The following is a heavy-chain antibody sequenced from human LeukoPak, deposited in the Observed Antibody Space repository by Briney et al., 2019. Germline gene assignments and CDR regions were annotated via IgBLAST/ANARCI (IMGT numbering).Heavy chain of an antibody. CDR1: GYFVTHHW. J-gene: IGHJ4*02. CDR3: AYSGSYYNPPFQY. Sequence: GESLKISCKGSGYFVTHHWIGWVRQMPGKGLEWMAIIHTGNSDGKYSPSFQGQVTMSVDKSISTAYLQWSSLKASDTAMYYCAYSGSYYNPPFQYWGQGTLVTVSP. D-gene: IGHD3-10*01. CDR2: IHTGNSDG. V-gene: IGHV5-51*01.